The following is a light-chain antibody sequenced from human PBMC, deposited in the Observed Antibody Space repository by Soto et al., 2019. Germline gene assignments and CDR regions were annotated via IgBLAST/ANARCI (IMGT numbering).Light chain of an antibody. J-gene: IGLJ2*01. CDR2: GVT. V-gene: IGLV2-8*01. CDR3: YSYTGFSTDIL. Sequence: QSALAQPPSASGSPGQSVTISCTGSGSDIGAYNFVSWYQQHPGKAPKLMIFGVTERPSGVPDRFSGSKSGNTASLTVSGLQADDEAVYYCYSYTGFSTDILFGGGTKLTVL. CDR1: GSDIGAYNF.